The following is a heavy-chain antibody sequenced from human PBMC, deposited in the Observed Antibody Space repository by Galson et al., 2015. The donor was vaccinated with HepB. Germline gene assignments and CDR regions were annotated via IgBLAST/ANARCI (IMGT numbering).Heavy chain of an antibody. CDR1: GFTFSSYW. CDR2: INQGGSSK. D-gene: IGHD3-10*01. CDR3: SRRISLVRGIITKPDYYYGMDG. V-gene: IGHV3-7*03. Sequence: SLRLSCAASGFTFSSYWMNWVRQAPGKGLEWVAHINQGGSSKYYVDSVNGRFTISRDNAKDSVYLQLDSLRAEETAVYYCSRRISLVRGIITKPDYYYGMDGWGQGTTVTVAS. J-gene: IGHJ6*02.